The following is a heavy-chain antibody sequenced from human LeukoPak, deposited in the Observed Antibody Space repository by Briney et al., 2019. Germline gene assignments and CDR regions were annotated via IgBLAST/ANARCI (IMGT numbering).Heavy chain of an antibody. D-gene: IGHD3-22*01. V-gene: IGHV3-23*01. J-gene: IGHJ4*02. CDR2: ISGSGGST. CDR1: GFTFSSYA. CDR3: AKDREVNYYDSSGYYYPPYYSDY. Sequence: GGSLRLSCAASGFTFSSYAMSWVRQAPGKGLEWVSAISGSGGSTYYADSVKGRFTISRDNSKNTLYLQMNSLRAEDTAVYYCAKDREVNYYDSSGYYYPPYYSDYWGQGTLVTVSS.